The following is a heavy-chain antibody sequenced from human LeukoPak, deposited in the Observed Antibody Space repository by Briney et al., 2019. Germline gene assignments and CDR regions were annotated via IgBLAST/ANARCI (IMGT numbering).Heavy chain of an antibody. CDR1: GYSFTSYW. V-gene: IGHV5-51*01. J-gene: IGHJ3*02. D-gene: IGHD5-18*01. CDR2: IYPGDSDT. CDR3: AKFDSYEAFDI. Sequence: GESLKISCKGSGYSFTSYWIGWVRQMPGKGLEWMGIIYPGDSDTRHSPSFQGQFTISADKSISTAYLQWSSLKASDTAMYYCAKFDSYEAFDIWGQGTMVTVSS.